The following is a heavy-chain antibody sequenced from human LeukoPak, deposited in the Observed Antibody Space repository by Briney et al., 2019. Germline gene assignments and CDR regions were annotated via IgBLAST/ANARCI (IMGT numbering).Heavy chain of an antibody. V-gene: IGHV4-34*01. J-gene: IGHJ4*02. D-gene: IGHD6-6*01. CDR3: ARRIAARPFDY. CDR1: GGSFSGYY. Sequence: SETLSLTCAVYGGSFSGYYWSWIRQPPGKGLEWIGEINHSGSTNYNPSLKSRVTISVDTSKNQFSLKLSSVTAADTAVYYCARRIAARPFDYWGQGTLVTVSS. CDR2: INHSGST.